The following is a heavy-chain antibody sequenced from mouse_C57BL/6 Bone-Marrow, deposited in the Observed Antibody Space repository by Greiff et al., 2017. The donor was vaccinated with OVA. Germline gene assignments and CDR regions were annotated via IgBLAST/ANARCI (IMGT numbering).Heavy chain of an antibody. CDR2: FHPNSGST. V-gene: IGHV1-64*01. Sequence: VQLQQPGAELVKPGASVKLSCKASGYTFTSYWMHWVKQRPGQGLEWIGMFHPNSGSTNYNEKFKSKATLTVDKSSSTAYMQLSSLTSEDSAVYYCSRSRTSCYIWYFDVWGTGTTVTVSS. CDR1: GYTFTSYW. J-gene: IGHJ1*03. D-gene: IGHD1-3*01. CDR3: SRSRTSCYIWYFDV.